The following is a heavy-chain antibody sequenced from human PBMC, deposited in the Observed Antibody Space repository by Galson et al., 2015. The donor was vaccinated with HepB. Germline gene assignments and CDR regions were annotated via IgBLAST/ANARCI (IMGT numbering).Heavy chain of an antibody. J-gene: IGHJ2*01. Sequence: SLRLSCAASGFTSTTYYMNWVRQAPGKGLEWVSWISSSISSSYTFYTDSVKGRFTISRGNAKNSLYLQMNSLRAEDTAVYYCARGTQSYSVTGWYFDLWGRGTLVTVSS. D-gene: IGHD3-10*01. CDR3: ARGTQSYSVTGWYFDL. V-gene: IGHV3-21*01. CDR1: GFTSTTYY. CDR2: ISSSISSSYT.